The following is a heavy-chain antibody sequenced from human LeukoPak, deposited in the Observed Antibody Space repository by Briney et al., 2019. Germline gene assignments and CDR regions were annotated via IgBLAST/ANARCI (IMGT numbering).Heavy chain of an antibody. D-gene: IGHD3-22*01. CDR1: GGSISSYY. CDR2: IYTSGST. CDR3: ARTHYFDSSYYFDY. J-gene: IGHJ4*02. Sequence: SETLSLTCSVSGGSISSYYWSWIRQPAGKGLEWIGRIYTSGSTNYNPSLKSRVTMSVDTSKNQFSLKLSSVTAADTAVYYCARTHYFDSSYYFDYWGQGTLVTVSS. V-gene: IGHV4-4*07.